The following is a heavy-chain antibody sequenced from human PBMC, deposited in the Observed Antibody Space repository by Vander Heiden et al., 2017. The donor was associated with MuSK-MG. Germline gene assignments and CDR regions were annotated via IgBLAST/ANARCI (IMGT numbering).Heavy chain of an antibody. D-gene: IGHD4-17*01. J-gene: IGHJ4*02. CDR1: GYSFTSYW. CDR3: ATSLTTVITMFDY. V-gene: IGHV5-51*03. Sequence: EVQLVQSGAEVKKPGESLKISCKGSGYSFTSYWIGWVRQMPGKGLEWMGIIYPGDSDTRYSPAFQGQVTISADKSISTAYLQWSRMKASDTAMYYCATSLTTVITMFDYWGQGTLVTVSS. CDR2: IYPGDSDT.